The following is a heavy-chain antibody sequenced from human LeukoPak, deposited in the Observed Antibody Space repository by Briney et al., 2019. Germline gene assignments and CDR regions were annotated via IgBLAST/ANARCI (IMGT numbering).Heavy chain of an antibody. J-gene: IGHJ4*02. CDR1: GFTFSSYG. Sequence: GGSLRLSCAASGFTFSSYGMHWVRQAPGKGLEWVAFIRYDGSNKYYADSVKGRFTISRDNSKNTLYLQMNSLRAEDTAVYYCANPLGHRYCSSTSCSMGDYWGQGTLVTVSS. V-gene: IGHV3-30*02. D-gene: IGHD2-2*01. CDR3: ANPLGHRYCSSTSCSMGDY. CDR2: IRYDGSNK.